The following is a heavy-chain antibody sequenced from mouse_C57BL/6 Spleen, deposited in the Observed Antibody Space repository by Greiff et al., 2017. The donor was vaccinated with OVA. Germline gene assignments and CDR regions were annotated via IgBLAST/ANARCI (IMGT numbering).Heavy chain of an antibody. D-gene: IGHD4-1*01. Sequence: DVHLVESGGGLVKPGGSLKLSCAASGFTFSSYAMSWVRQTPEKRLEWVATISDGGSYTYYPDNVKGRFTISRDNAKNNLYLQMSHLKSEDTAMYYCARDLGRYFDVWGTGTTVTVSS. CDR3: ARDLGRYFDV. V-gene: IGHV5-4*01. CDR2: ISDGGSYT. CDR1: GFTFSSYA. J-gene: IGHJ1*03.